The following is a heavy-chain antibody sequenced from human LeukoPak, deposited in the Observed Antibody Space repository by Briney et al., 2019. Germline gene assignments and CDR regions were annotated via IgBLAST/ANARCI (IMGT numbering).Heavy chain of an antibody. J-gene: IGHJ4*02. CDR1: GFNFDRYT. Sequence: GGSLRLSCATSGFNFDRYTIHWVRQAPGKGLEWVSLAGWAGGTTFYSDSVRGRFTISRDSGRKSVYLQMNSLTTDDTAFFFCAKELDTMFFDYWGQGALVTVSS. CDR2: AGWAGGTT. D-gene: IGHD3-10*02. CDR3: AKELDTMFFDY. V-gene: IGHV3-43*01.